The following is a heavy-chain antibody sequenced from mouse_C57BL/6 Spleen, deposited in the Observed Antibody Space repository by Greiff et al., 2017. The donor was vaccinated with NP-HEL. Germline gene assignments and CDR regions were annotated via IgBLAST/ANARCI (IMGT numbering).Heavy chain of an antibody. V-gene: IGHV1-64*01. Sequence: VQLQQPGAELVKPGASVKLSCKASGYTFTSYWMHWVKQRPGQGLEWIGMIHPNSGSTNYNEKFKSKATLTVDKSSSTAYMQLSSLTSEDSAVYYCARSGAAQAWFAYWGQGTLVTVSA. J-gene: IGHJ3*01. D-gene: IGHD3-2*02. CDR3: ARSGAAQAWFAY. CDR2: IHPNSGST. CDR1: GYTFTSYW.